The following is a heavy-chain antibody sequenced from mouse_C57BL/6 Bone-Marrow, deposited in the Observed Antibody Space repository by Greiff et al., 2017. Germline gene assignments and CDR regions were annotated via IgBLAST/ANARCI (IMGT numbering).Heavy chain of an antibody. Sequence: EVKVVESGGGLVQPKGSLKLSCAASGFSFNTYAMNWVRQAPGKGLEWVARIRSKSNNYATYYADSVKDRFTISRDDSESMLYLQMNNLKTEDTAMYYCVRHSNSYWGQGTLVTVSA. CDR3: VRHSNSY. D-gene: IGHD2-5*01. J-gene: IGHJ3*01. V-gene: IGHV10-1*01. CDR2: IRSKSNNYAT. CDR1: GFSFNTYA.